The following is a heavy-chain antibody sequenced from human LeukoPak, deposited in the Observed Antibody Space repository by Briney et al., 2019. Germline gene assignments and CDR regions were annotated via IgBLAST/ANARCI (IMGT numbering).Heavy chain of an antibody. V-gene: IGHV4-31*03. CDR3: ARELGIAARRPDRYFDY. D-gene: IGHD6-6*01. CDR1: GGSISSGGYY. J-gene: IGHJ4*02. CDR2: IYYSGST. Sequence: SQTLSLTCTVSGGSISSGGYYWRWIRQHPGKGLEWIGYIYYSGSTYYHPSLKSRVTISVDTSKNQFSLKLSSVTAADTAVYYCARELGIAARRPDRYFDYWGQGTLVTVSS.